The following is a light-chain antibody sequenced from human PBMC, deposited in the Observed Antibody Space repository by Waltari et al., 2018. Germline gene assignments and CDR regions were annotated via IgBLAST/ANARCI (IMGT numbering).Light chain of an antibody. J-gene: IGLJ1*01. V-gene: IGLV2-23*01. CDR1: SRDVGTFNL. CDR2: ESP. Sequence: QSALTQPASVSGSPGQSIPISCTGTSRDVGTFNLVSWYQQHPGKAPKLIIYESPKRPSGVSNHFSGSKSGNTASLTISGLRAEDEADYYCCSYAGSRTYVFGTGTKVTVL. CDR3: CSYAGSRTYV.